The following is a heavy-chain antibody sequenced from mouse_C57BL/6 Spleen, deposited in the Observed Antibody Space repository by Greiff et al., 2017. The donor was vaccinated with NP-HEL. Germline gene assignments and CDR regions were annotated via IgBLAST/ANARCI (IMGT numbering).Heavy chain of an antibody. CDR1: GYAFSSSW. CDR2: IYPGDGDT. CDR3: ARSGGLYYSKRIDAMDY. D-gene: IGHD2-5*01. J-gene: IGHJ4*01. V-gene: IGHV1-82*01. Sequence: QVQLQQSGPELVKPGASVKISCKASGYAFSSSWMNWVKQRPGKGLEWIGRIYPGDGDTNYNGKFKGKATLTVDKSSSTAYMQLRSLTSEDSAVYSCARSGGLYYSKRIDAMDYWGQGTSVTVSS.